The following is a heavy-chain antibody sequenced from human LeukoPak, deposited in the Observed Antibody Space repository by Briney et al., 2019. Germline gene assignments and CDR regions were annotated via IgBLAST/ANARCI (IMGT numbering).Heavy chain of an antibody. Sequence: GGSLRLSCAASGFTFSSYAMSWVRQAPGKGLEWVSAISGNGGSTYYADSVKGRFTISRDNSKNTLYLQMNSLRAEDTAVYYCAKGVDYYDSSGYYAFDYWGQGTLVTVSS. J-gene: IGHJ4*02. CDR2: ISGNGGST. CDR1: GFTFSSYA. D-gene: IGHD3-22*01. CDR3: AKGVDYYDSSGYYAFDY. V-gene: IGHV3-23*01.